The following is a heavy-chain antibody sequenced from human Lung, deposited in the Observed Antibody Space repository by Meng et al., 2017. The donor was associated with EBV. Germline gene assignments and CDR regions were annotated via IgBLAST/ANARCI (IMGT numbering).Heavy chain of an antibody. CDR2: IYYSGST. V-gene: IGHV4-39*07. J-gene: IGHJ4*02. CDR1: GGSISSSSYY. D-gene: IGHD6-19*01. CDR3: ARESFNSGWYSDY. Sequence: QLQLQESGPGLVNPSEPLSLPCTVSGGSISSSSYYWGWIRQPPGKGLEWIGSIYYSGSTYYNPSLKSRVTISVDTSKNQFSLKLHSVTAADTAVYYCARESFNSGWYSDYWGQGTLVTVSS.